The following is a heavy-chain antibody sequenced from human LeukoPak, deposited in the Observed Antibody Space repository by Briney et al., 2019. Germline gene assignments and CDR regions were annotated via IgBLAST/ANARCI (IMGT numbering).Heavy chain of an antibody. CDR3: ARSKRSYYDSSGYEFDTFDI. V-gene: IGHV4-4*08. Sequence: PSETLSLTCTVSGGSISSYYWSWIRQPPGKGLEWIGYIYTSGSTNYNPSLKSRVTMSVDTSKNQFSLKLSPVTAADTAVYYCARSKRSYYDSSGYEFDTFDIWGQGTMVTVSS. J-gene: IGHJ3*02. D-gene: IGHD3-22*01. CDR1: GGSISSYY. CDR2: IYTSGST.